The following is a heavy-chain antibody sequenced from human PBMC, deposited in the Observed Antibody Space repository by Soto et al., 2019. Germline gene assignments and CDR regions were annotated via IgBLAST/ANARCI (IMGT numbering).Heavy chain of an antibody. J-gene: IGHJ6*03. CDR2: ITGNGLST. D-gene: IGHD3-10*01. V-gene: IGHV3-23*01. Sequence: EAQVLESGGGLVQPGGSLKLSCAVSGFTFGDYAMSWVRQAPGKGLEWVSSITGNGLSTYYTDSVKGRFTISRDNSKNTLFLQLTGLRAEDTAVYYWAKGSASGHYDIYDLDVWCKGTTVGASS. CDR3: AKGSASGHYDIYDLDV. CDR1: GFTFGDYA.